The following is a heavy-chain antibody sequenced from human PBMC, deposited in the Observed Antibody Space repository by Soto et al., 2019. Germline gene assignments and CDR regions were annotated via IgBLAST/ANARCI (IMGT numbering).Heavy chain of an antibody. V-gene: IGHV3-30-3*01. CDR3: AKDGDSITRNKPLDY. CDR1: GFDFRSYA. D-gene: IGHD2-2*01. CDR2: TSDDGDIP. Sequence: PGGSLRLSCAASGFDFRSYAMHWVRQSPGKGPEWVAITSDDGDIPYYADSVKGRFTISRDNSKNTLHLQMNSLRAEDTALYYCAKDGDSITRNKPLDYWGQGTLVTVSS. J-gene: IGHJ4*02.